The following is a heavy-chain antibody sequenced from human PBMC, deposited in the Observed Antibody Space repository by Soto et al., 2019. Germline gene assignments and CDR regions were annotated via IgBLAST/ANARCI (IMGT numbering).Heavy chain of an antibody. CDR1: GFTFSDYD. V-gene: IGHV3-30*09. CDR2: ILHDGSDK. CDR3: ARRGIAAINYYGMDV. J-gene: IGHJ6*02. Sequence: GGSLRLSCAASGFTFSDYDMHWVRQAPGKGLEWVAVILHDGSDKYHAGSVKGRFAISRDNSKNSLYLQMNSLRDEDTAVYYCARRGIAAINYYGMDVWGQGTTVTVSS. D-gene: IGHD6-25*01.